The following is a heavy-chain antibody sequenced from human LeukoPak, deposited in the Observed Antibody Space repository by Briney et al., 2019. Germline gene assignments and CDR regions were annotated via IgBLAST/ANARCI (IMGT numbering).Heavy chain of an antibody. CDR2: ISVYTGKT. CDR3: AKDRGWQYADYETVAVEH. D-gene: IGHD4-17*01. Sequence: GASVKVSCKASGYTFTNYGISWVRQAPGLGLEWMGWISVYTGKTYHAQKFQARVTMTTDTSTTTAYMELRSLRSDDTAVYYCAKDRGWQYADYETVAVEHWGQGSLVTVSS. CDR1: GYTFTNYG. V-gene: IGHV1-18*01. J-gene: IGHJ4*02.